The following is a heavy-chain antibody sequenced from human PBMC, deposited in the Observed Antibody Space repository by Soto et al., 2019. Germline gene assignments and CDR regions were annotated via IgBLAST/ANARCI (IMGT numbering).Heavy chain of an antibody. CDR2: ISGSGGST. CDR3: AKGFHHYDFWSGYYNFDY. V-gene: IGHV3-23*01. D-gene: IGHD3-3*01. Sequence: GGSLRLSCAASGFTFSSYAMSWVRQAPGKGLEWVSAISGSGGSTYYADSVKGRFTISRDNSKNTLYLQMNSLRAEDTAVYYCAKGFHHYDFWSGYYNFDYWGQGTLVTVSS. J-gene: IGHJ4*02. CDR1: GFTFSSYA.